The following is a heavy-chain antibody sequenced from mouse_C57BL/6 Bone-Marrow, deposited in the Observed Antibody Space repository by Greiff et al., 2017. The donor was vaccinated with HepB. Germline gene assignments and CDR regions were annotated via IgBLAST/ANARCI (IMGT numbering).Heavy chain of an antibody. CDR1: GYTFTSYW. CDR2: IHPNSGST. J-gene: IGHJ1*03. CDR3: AREDYYGNLYWYFDV. D-gene: IGHD2-1*01. V-gene: IGHV1-64*01. Sequence: VQLQQPGAELVKPGASVKLSCKASGYTFTSYWMHWVKQRPGQGLEWIGMIHPNSGSTNYNEKFKSKATLTVDKSSSTAYMQLSSLTSEDSAVYYCAREDYYGNLYWYFDVWGTGTTVTVSS.